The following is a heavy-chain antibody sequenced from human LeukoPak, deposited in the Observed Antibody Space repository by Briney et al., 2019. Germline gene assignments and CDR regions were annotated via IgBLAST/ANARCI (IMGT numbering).Heavy chain of an antibody. CDR3: ARDSLVRGVM. D-gene: IGHD3-10*01. CDR2: INLNSGGT. Sequence: ASVTVSCKASGYTFTGYYMHWVRQAPGQGLEWMGWINLNSGGTNYAQKFQGRVTMTRDTSISTAYMELSRLRSDDTAVYYCARDSLVRGVMWGQGTLVTVSS. CDR1: GYTFTGYY. V-gene: IGHV1-2*02. J-gene: IGHJ4*02.